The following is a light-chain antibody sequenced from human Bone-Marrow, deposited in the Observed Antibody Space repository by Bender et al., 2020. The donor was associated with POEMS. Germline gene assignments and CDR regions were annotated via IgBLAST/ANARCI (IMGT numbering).Light chain of an antibody. CDR1: TSNIGSAT. CDR3: AAWDDSLNGWV. J-gene: IGLJ2*01. CDR2: SNN. Sequence: QSVLTQPPSASGTPGQRVTFSCSGSTSNIGSATVAWYQQLPGAAPKLLIYSNNQRPSGVPDRFSGSKSGTSASLAISGLQSEDEADYFCAAWDDSLNGWVFGGGTKLTVL. V-gene: IGLV1-44*01.